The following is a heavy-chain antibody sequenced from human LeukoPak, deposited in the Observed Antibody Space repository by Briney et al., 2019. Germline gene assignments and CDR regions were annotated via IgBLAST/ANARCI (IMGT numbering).Heavy chain of an antibody. CDR2: IIPIFGTA. CDR3: ARTFLISSLHFDP. V-gene: IGHV1-69*13. J-gene: IGHJ5*02. D-gene: IGHD2-8*01. CDR1: GGTFSSYA. Sequence: ASVKVSCKASGGTFSSYAISWVRQAPGQGLEWMGGIIPIFGTANHAQKFQGRVTITADESTSTAYMELSRLRSEDTAVYYCARTFLISSLHFDPWGQGTLVTVSS.